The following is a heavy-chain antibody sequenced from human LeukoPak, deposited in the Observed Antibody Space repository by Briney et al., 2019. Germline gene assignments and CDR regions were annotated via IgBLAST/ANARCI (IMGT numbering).Heavy chain of an antibody. D-gene: IGHD3-22*01. CDR2: IKSKTDGGTT. V-gene: IGHV3-15*01. Sequence: GGSLRLSCAASGFTFSSYAMSWVRQAPGKGLEWVGHIKSKTDGGTTDYAAPVKGRFTISRDDSKSTLYLQMNSLKTEDTAVYYCTIPGFDYYDSSGYYYDWFDPWGQGTLVTVSS. CDR3: TIPGFDYYDSSGYYYDWFDP. CDR1: GFTFSSYA. J-gene: IGHJ5*02.